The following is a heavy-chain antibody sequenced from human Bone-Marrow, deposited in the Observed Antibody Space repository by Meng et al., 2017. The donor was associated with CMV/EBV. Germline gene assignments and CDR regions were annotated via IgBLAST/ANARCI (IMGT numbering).Heavy chain of an antibody. CDR3: AHRQLGYKRRHFDS. J-gene: IGHJ4*02. D-gene: IGHD5-12*01. V-gene: IGHV2-5*01. Sequence: SGPTLAKLTQILTLTCTFSGFPLNTRAAGVGWIRQPPGRALEWVPLIYGNDEKRHRPSLKHRLTITKDTSKKQVVLTMTNMAPVDTATYFCAHRQLGYKRRHFDSWGQGTLVTVSS. CDR1: GFPLNTRAAG. CDR2: IYGNDEK.